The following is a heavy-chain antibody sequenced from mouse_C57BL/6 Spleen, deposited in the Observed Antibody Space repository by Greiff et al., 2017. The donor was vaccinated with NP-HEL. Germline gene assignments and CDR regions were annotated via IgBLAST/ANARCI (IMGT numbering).Heavy chain of an antibody. D-gene: IGHD2-4*01. J-gene: IGHJ3*01. CDR3: TRWMPIYYDYDGFAY. CDR2: IDPETGGT. Sequence: QVQLQQSGAELVRPGASVTLSCKASGYTFTDYEMHWVKQTPVHGLEWIGAIDPETGGTAYNQKFKGKAILTADKSSSTADMELRSLTSEDSAVYYCTRWMPIYYDYDGFAYWGQGTLVTVSA. CDR1: GYTFTDYE. V-gene: IGHV1-15*01.